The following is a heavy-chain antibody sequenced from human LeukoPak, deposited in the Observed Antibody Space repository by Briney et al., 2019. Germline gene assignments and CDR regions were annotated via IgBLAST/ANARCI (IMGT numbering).Heavy chain of an antibody. D-gene: IGHD3-3*01. Sequence: SVKVSCKASGGTFSSYAISWVRQAPGQGLEWMGGIIPIFGTANYAQKFQGRVTITADESTSTAYMELSSLRSEDTAVYYCARSIFGVVDRSTTLNFDYWGQGTLVTVSS. J-gene: IGHJ4*02. CDR1: GGTFSSYA. CDR3: ARSIFGVVDRSTTLNFDY. V-gene: IGHV1-69*13. CDR2: IIPIFGTA.